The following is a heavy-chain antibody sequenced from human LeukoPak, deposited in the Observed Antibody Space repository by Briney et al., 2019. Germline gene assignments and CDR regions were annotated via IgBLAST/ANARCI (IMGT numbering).Heavy chain of an antibody. J-gene: IGHJ2*01. V-gene: IGHV1-2*02. CDR3: ARHRSSSGYYGTRYFDL. CDR2: INPNSGGT. Sequence: EASVKVSCKASGYTFTGYYMHWVRQAPGQGLEWMGWINPNSGGTNYAQKFQGRVTMTRDTSISTAYMELSRLRSDDTAMYYCARHRSSSGYYGTRYFDLWGRGTLVTVSS. D-gene: IGHD3-22*01. CDR1: GYTFTGYY.